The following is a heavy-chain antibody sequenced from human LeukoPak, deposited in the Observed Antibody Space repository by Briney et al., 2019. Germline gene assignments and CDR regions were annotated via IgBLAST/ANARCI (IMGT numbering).Heavy chain of an antibody. D-gene: IGHD1-1*01. J-gene: IGHJ2*01. V-gene: IGHV1-18*01. Sequence: ASVKVSCKDAGYTFTSYGISWVRQAPGQGLEWMGWISAYNGNTNYAQKLQGRVTMTTDTSTSTAYMELRSLRSDDTAVYYCARGYPGTTSTGGFDLWGRGALVTVSS. CDR3: ARGYPGTTSTGGFDL. CDR1: GYTFTSYG. CDR2: ISAYNGNT.